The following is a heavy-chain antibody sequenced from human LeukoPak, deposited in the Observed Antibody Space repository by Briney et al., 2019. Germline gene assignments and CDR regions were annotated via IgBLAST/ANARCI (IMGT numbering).Heavy chain of an antibody. CDR1: GFTFDDYG. J-gene: IGHJ5*02. V-gene: IGHV3-20*01. CDR2: INWNGGST. CDR3: ARDYGDDSSGYLNWFDP. Sequence: PGGSLRLSCAASGFTFDDYGMSWVRQAPGKGLEWVSGINWNGGSTGYADSVKGRFTISRDNAKNSLYLQMNSLRAEDTALYHCARDYGDDSSGYLNWFDPWGQGTLVTVSS. D-gene: IGHD3-22*01.